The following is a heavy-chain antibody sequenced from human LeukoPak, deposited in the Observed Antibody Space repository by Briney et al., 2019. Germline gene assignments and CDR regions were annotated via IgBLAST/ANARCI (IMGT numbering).Heavy chain of an antibody. J-gene: IGHJ4*02. CDR2: IIPIFGTA. D-gene: IGHD3-22*01. CDR1: GGTFSSYA. Sequence: SVKVSCKASGGTFSSYAISWVRQAPGQGLEWMGGIIPIFGTANYAQKFQGRVTITADKSTSTAYMELSSLRSEDTAVYYCARGGADYYDSSGYYYLAFDYWGQGTLVTVSS. V-gene: IGHV1-69*06. CDR3: ARGGADYYDSSGYYYLAFDY.